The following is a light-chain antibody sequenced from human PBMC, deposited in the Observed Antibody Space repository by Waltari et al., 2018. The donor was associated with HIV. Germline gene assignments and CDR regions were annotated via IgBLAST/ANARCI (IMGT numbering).Light chain of an antibody. J-gene: IGLJ2*01. V-gene: IGLV7-46*01. CDR3: LLSYDGDVV. CDR2: DSN. Sequence: QPVVTQEPSSTVSPVGTVVVTCASRAEVVNRGHSPYWFQQRPGQAPKTLIFDSNNRYSWTPARFTGPFLGGKAALTLTGAQPEDDADYYCLLSYDGDVVFGGGTKLTVL. CDR1: AEVVNRGHS.